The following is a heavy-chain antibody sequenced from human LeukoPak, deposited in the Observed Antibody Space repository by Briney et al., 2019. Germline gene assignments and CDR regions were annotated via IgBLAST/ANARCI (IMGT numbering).Heavy chain of an antibody. Sequence: SETLSLTCTVSGGSISGYFWTWIRQPPGKGLEWLGHIYYSGTTNYSPSLTSRVSISVDTSKNQFPLKLTSVTAADTAVYYCARSQYTGSCFDYWGQGVLVTVSS. V-gene: IGHV4-59*01. CDR2: IYYSGTT. CDR3: ARSQYTGSCFDY. J-gene: IGHJ4*02. D-gene: IGHD1-26*01. CDR1: GGSISGYF.